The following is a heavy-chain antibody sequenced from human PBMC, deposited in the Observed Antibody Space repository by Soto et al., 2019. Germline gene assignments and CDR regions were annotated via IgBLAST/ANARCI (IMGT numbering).Heavy chain of an antibody. CDR1: GGSISSSNYF. Sequence: QLQLQESGPGLVKPSETLSLTCTVSGGSISSSNYFWGWIRQPPGKGLEWIGSMYYSGSTYYNPSLKRRVTISVDTYKNQFSLKLSSVTAADTAMYYCARHGEMTIRSLNWFDPWGQGTLVTVSS. D-gene: IGHD4-17*01. CDR3: ARHGEMTIRSLNWFDP. V-gene: IGHV4-39*01. CDR2: MYYSGST. J-gene: IGHJ5*02.